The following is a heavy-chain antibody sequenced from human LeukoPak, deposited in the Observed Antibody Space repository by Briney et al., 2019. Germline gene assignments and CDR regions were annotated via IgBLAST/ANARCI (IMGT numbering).Heavy chain of an antibody. V-gene: IGHV3-64*01. CDR1: GFTFSSYA. Sequence: PGGSLSLSCAASGFTFSSYAMHWVRQAPGKGLEYVSAISSNGGSTYYANSVKGTFTISRDNSKNTLYLQMGSLRAEAMAVYYCARRGNYYGDSMDFWGQGTLVTVSS. CDR3: ARRGNYYGDSMDF. CDR2: ISSNGGST. D-gene: IGHD4-17*01. J-gene: IGHJ4*02.